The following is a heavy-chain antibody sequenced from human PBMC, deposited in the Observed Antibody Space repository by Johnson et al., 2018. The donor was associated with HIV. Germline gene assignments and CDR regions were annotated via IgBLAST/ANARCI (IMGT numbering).Heavy chain of an antibody. J-gene: IGHJ3*02. CDR3: AKDRSGGSSFPDAFDI. CDR1: RFTFSSYG. Sequence: QMLLVESGGGVVQPGRSLRLSCAASRFTFSSYGMHWVRQAPGKGLEWVAVISYDGGNKFYADSVKGRFTISRDNPKNTLNLQMNSLRAEDTAVYYCAKDRSGGSSFPDAFDIWGQGTMVTVSS. V-gene: IGHV3-30*18. CDR2: ISYDGGNK. D-gene: IGHD1-26*01.